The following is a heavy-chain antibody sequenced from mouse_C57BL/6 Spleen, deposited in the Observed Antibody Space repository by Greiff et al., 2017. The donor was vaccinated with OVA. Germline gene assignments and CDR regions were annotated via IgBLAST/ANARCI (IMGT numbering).Heavy chain of an antibody. D-gene: IGHD2-3*01. CDR2: INYDGSST. V-gene: IGHV5-16*01. CDR3: AREGGYYGGYAMDY. CDR1: GFTFSDYY. J-gene: IGHJ4*01. Sequence: EVQVVESEGGLVQPGSSMKLSCTASGFTFSDYYMAWVRQGPEKGLEWVANINYDGSSTSYLHSLKSRFTISRDNAKNILYLQMSSLKSEDTATYYCAREGGYYGGYAMDYGGQGTSVTVSS.